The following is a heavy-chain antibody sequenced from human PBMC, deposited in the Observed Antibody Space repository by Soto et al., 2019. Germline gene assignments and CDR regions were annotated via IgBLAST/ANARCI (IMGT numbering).Heavy chain of an antibody. Sequence: GGSLRLSCAASGFTFNAYAMSWVRQAPGKGLEWVSVISDSGGRTSYADSVKGRFTISRDNSKNTLYLQMNSLRVEDTAVYFCVKEVVSNGWTHFDCWGPGTLVTVSS. CDR2: ISDSGGRT. V-gene: IGHV3-23*01. J-gene: IGHJ4*02. D-gene: IGHD6-19*01. CDR3: VKEVVSNGWTHFDC. CDR1: GFTFNAYA.